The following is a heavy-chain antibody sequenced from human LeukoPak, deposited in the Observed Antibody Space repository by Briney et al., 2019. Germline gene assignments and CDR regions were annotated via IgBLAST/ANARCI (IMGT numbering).Heavy chain of an antibody. Sequence: PGGSLRLSCAASGFTFSSYAMHWVRQAPGKGLEWVAVISYDGSNKYYADSVKGRFTISRDNSKNTLYLQMNSLRAEDTAVYYCARVDSSDTIDYWGQGTLVTVSS. D-gene: IGHD6-19*01. CDR1: GFTFSSYA. V-gene: IGHV3-30-3*01. J-gene: IGHJ4*02. CDR2: ISYDGSNK. CDR3: ARVDSSDTIDY.